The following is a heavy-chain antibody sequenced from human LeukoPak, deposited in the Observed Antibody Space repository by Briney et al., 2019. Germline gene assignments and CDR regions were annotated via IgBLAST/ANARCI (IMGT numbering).Heavy chain of an antibody. Sequence: SETLSLTCTVSGDSISNYYWSWIRQPPGKGLEWIGYIYDTESTNYNPSLESRVTISVDTSKNQFSLTLSSVTAADTAVHYCARHCTGGTCYSNYFDYWGQGTLVTVSS. CDR2: IYDTEST. CDR3: ARHCTGGTCYSNYFDY. J-gene: IGHJ4*02. V-gene: IGHV4-59*08. CDR1: GDSISNYY. D-gene: IGHD2-15*01.